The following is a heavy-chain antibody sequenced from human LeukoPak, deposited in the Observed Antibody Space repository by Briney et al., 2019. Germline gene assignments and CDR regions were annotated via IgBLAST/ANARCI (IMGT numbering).Heavy chain of an antibody. V-gene: IGHV1-18*01. CDR1: GYTFTSYG. J-gene: IGHJ4*02. Sequence: ASVKVSCKASGYTFTSYGFSWVRQAPGQGLEWMGWISAYNGNTKYAQKLQGRVTMTTDTSTSTSYMELRSLRFDDTAVYYCARDSYDSSGNYLDYWGRGTLVTVSS. D-gene: IGHD3-22*01. CDR3: ARDSYDSSGNYLDY. CDR2: ISAYNGNT.